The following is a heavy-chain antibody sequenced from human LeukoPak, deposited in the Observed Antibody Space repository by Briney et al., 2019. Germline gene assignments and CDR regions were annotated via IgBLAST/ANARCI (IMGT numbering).Heavy chain of an antibody. CDR2: IYTSGST. V-gene: IGHV4-4*07. CDR3: AREALWFGEYQFDY. J-gene: IGHJ4*02. Sequence: SETLSLTCTVSGDSIRSYYWSWIRQPPGKGLEWIGRIYTSGSTNYNPSLKSRVTISVDTSKNQFSLKLSSVTAADTAVYYCAREALWFGEYQFDYWGQGTLVTVSS. CDR1: GDSIRSYY. D-gene: IGHD3-10*01.